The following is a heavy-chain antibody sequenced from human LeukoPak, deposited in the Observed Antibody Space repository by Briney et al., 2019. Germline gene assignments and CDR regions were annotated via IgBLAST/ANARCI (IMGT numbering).Heavy chain of an antibody. J-gene: IGHJ4*02. Sequence: SGPTLVNPTQTLTLTCTFSGFSRSTGGVRVSWIRQPPEKGLDWLARIDWGDDNFYHTSLKTRLTISKDTPKNQVVRTMTNMDPVDTATYYCARDLSGYPFDYWGQGTLVTVSS. D-gene: IGHD5-18*01. CDR1: GFSRSTGGVR. V-gene: IGHV2-70*04. CDR2: IDWGDDN. CDR3: ARDLSGYPFDY.